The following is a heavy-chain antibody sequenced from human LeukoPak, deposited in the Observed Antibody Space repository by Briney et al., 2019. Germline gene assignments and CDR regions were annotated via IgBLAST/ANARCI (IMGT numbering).Heavy chain of an antibody. CDR3: AKGLCSTSCYSVPDHV. D-gene: IGHD2-2*01. CDR2: IRGSGGST. V-gene: IGHV3-23*01. CDR1: GFTLSNYA. Sequence: GGSLRLSCAASGFTLSNYAMNWVRQAPGKGLEWVSVIRGSGGSTYYADSVKGRFTISRDNSKNTLYLQMNSLRAEDTAVYYCAKGLCSTSCYSVPDHVWGQGTTVTVSS. J-gene: IGHJ6*02.